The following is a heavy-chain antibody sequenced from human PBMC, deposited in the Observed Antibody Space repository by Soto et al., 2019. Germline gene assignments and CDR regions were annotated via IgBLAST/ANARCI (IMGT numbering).Heavy chain of an antibody. CDR1: GDSVSSNSAA. CDR3: ARDRDSGPNYTDH. V-gene: IGHV6-1*01. Sequence: SQTLSLTCAISGDSVSSNSAAWNWIRQSPSRGLEWLGATYYKSKWYNDYAVSVKSRISINPDTSKNQFSLVLNSVTPEDTGVYYCARDRDSGPNYTDHSCPASQLTVSS. CDR2: TYYKSKWYN. D-gene: IGHD2-15*01. J-gene: IGHJ4*02.